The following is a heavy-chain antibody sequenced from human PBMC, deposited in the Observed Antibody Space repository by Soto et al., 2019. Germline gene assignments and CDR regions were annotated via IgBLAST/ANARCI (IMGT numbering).Heavy chain of an antibody. D-gene: IGHD4-17*01. V-gene: IGHV3-66*01. Sequence: EVQLVESGGGLVQPGGSLRLSCAASGFTVSSNYMSWVRQAPGKGLEWVSVIYSGGSTYYADSVKGRFTISRDNSKNTLYLQMNRLRAEDTAVYYCARVTGEGGNYYYYYMDVWGKGTTVTVSS. CDR1: GFTVSSNY. J-gene: IGHJ6*03. CDR2: IYSGGST. CDR3: ARVTGEGGNYYYYYMDV.